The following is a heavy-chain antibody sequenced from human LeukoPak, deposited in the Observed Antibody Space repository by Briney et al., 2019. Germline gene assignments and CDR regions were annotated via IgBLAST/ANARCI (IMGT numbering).Heavy chain of an antibody. J-gene: IGHJ6*02. CDR1: GYTFTSYY. CDR3: ARDQGSICGGDCYGGHYYYYGMDV. Sequence: GASVKVSCKASGYTFTSYYMHWVRQAPGQGLEWMGIINPSGGSTSYAQKFQGRVTMTRDTSTSTVYMELSSLRSEDTAVYYCARDQGSICGGDCYGGHYYYYGMDVWGQGTTVTVSS. V-gene: IGHV1-46*01. CDR2: INPSGGST. D-gene: IGHD2-21*02.